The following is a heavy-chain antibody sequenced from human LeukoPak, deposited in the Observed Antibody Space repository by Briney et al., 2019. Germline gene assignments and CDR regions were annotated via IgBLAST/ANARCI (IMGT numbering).Heavy chain of an antibody. Sequence: GESLKISCQGSGYSFTSYWIGWVRQMPGKGLEWMGIIYPGDSETRYSPSFQGQVTMSVDKSISTAYLQWSSLKASDTATYYCARRDNSGWYGPAAFDYWGQGTLVTVSS. CDR1: GYSFTSYW. CDR2: IYPGDSET. J-gene: IGHJ4*02. V-gene: IGHV5-51*01. CDR3: ARRDNSGWYGPAAFDY. D-gene: IGHD6-19*01.